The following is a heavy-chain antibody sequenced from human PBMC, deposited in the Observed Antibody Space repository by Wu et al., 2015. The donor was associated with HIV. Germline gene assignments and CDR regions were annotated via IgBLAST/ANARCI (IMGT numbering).Heavy chain of an antibody. V-gene: IGHV1-2*02. CDR1: GYTFTAYY. Sequence: QVQLVQSGAEVKKPGASVKVSCKASGYTFTAYYMHWVRQAPGQGLEWMGWINPNSGGTNYAQKFQGRVTMSTDTSTNTAYMDLKNLKSDDTAVFYCVRGLYGGSPYNYFDPWGQGTLVTVSS. J-gene: IGHJ5*02. CDR3: VRGLYGGSPYNYFDP. D-gene: IGHD1-26*01. CDR2: INPNSGGT.